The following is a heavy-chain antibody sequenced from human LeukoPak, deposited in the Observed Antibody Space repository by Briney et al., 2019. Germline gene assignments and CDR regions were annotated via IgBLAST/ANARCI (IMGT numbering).Heavy chain of an antibody. CDR2: INHSGST. D-gene: IGHD3-22*01. CDR1: GGSFSGYY. Sequence: SETLSLTCAVYGGSFSGYYWSWIRQPPGKGLEWIGEINHSGSTNYNPSLKSRATISVDTSKNQFSLKLSSVTAADTAVYYCAREMRDYYDSSGYPPAGWFDPWGQGTLVTVSS. J-gene: IGHJ5*02. CDR3: AREMRDYYDSSGYPPAGWFDP. V-gene: IGHV4-34*01.